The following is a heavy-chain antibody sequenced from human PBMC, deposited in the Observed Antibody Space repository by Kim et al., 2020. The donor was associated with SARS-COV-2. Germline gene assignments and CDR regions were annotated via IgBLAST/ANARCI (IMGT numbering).Heavy chain of an antibody. CDR3: ARVGPQYSSSSGDWFDP. CDR2: INPNSGGT. J-gene: IGHJ5*02. V-gene: IGHV1-2*02. D-gene: IGHD6-6*01. Sequence: ASVKVSCKASGYTFTGYYMHWVRQAPGQGLEWMGWINPNSGGTNYAQKFQGRVTMTRDTSISTAYMELSRLRSDDTAVYYCARVGPQYSSSSGDWFDPWGQGTLVTVSS. CDR1: GYTFTGYY.